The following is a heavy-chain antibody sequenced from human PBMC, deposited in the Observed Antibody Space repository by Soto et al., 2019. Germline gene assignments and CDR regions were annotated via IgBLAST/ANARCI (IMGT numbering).Heavy chain of an antibody. V-gene: IGHV3-33*01. Sequence: QVQLVESGAGVVQPGRSLRLSCAASGFSFSDYGMHWVRQAPGKGLEWVAAIWYDGSNKYHADSVKDRFTISRDNSKNTLYLQMDSLRAEDTAVYYCARGATIERGERDFDYWGQGALVTVSS. CDR2: IWYDGSNK. CDR1: GFSFSDYG. J-gene: IGHJ4*02. D-gene: IGHD4-17*01. CDR3: ARGATIERGERDFDY.